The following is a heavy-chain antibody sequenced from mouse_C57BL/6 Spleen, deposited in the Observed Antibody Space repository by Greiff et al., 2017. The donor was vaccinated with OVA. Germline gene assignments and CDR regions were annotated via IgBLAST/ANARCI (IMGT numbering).Heavy chain of an antibody. D-gene: IGHD2-3*01. V-gene: IGHV14-2*01. CDR1: GFNIKDYY. CDR2: IDPADGET. J-gene: IGHJ3*01. CDR3: TLERDGYRFAY. Sequence: VQLQQSGAELVKPGASVKLSCTASGFNIKDYYMHWVKQRTEQGLEWIGRIDPADGETKYAPKFQGKATIPADTSSTTAYLQLSSLTSEDTAVYYCTLERDGYRFAYWGQGTLVTVSA.